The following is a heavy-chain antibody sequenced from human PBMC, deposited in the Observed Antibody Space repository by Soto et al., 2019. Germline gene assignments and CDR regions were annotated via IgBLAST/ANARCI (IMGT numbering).Heavy chain of an antibody. V-gene: IGHV4-31*03. D-gene: IGHD3-22*01. CDR2: IYYSGST. CDR3: ARELHYDRSGYYYVGRYFDL. Sequence: QVQLQESGPGLVKPSQTLSLTCTVSGGSISSGGYYWSWIRQHPGKGLEWIGYIYYSGSTYYNPSLKSRVTISVDTSKNQFSLKLSSVTAADTAVYYCARELHYDRSGYYYVGRYFDLWGRGTLVTVSS. J-gene: IGHJ2*01. CDR1: GGSISSGGYY.